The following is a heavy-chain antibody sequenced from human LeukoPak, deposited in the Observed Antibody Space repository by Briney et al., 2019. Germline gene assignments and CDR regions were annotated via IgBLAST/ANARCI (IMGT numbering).Heavy chain of an antibody. D-gene: IGHD3-22*01. V-gene: IGHV4-59*01. CDR3: ARSRYYYDSSGPGNYYYYMDV. J-gene: IGHJ6*03. Sequence: SETLSLTCTVSGGSISSYYWSWIRQPPGKGLEWIGYIYYSGSTNYNPSLKSRVTISVDTSKNQFSLKLSSVTAADTAVYYCARSRYYYDSSGPGNYYYYMDVWGKGTTATVSS. CDR1: GGSISSYY. CDR2: IYYSGST.